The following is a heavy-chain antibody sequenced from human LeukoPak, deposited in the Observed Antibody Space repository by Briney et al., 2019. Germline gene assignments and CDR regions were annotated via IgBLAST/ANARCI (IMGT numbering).Heavy chain of an antibody. V-gene: IGHV4-34*01. CDR2: INHSGST. CDR3: ARERPPYYYGSGSYRAFDI. Sequence: SSETLSLTCAGYGGSFSGYYWSWIRQPPGKGLEWIGEINHSGSTNYNPSLKSRVTISVDTSKNQFSLKLSSVTAADTAVYYCARERPPYYYGSGSYRAFDIWGQGTMVTVSS. CDR1: GGSFSGYY. D-gene: IGHD3-10*01. J-gene: IGHJ3*02.